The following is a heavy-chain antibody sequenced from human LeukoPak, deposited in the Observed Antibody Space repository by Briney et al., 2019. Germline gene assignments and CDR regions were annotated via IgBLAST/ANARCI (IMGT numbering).Heavy chain of an antibody. CDR1: GFTFSSYA. J-gene: IGHJ3*02. V-gene: IGHV3-74*01. D-gene: IGHD2-2*01. CDR2: INSDGSST. CDR3: ANYCSSTSCPGDDAFDI. Sequence: SGGSLRLSCAASGFTFSSYAMSWVRQAPGKGLVWVSRINSDGSSTSYADSVKGRFTISRDNAKNTLYLQMNSLRAEDTAVYYCANYCSSTSCPGDDAFDIWGQGTMVTVSS.